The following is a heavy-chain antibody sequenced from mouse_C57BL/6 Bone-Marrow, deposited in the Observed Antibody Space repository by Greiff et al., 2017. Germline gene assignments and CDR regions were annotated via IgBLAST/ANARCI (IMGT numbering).Heavy chain of an antibody. CDR2: IYPRSGNN. V-gene: IGHV1-81*01. J-gene: IGHJ3*01. CDR3: ARGRVGDDYDGSTWFAY. Sequence: QVQLQQSGAELARPGASVKLSCKASGYTFTSSGISWVKQRNGQGLEWIGEIYPRSGNNYYNEKFKGKATLTADKSSSTVYMELRSLTSEDSAVYFCARGRVGDDYDGSTWFAYWGQGTLVTVSA. CDR1: GYTFTSSG. D-gene: IGHD2-4*01.